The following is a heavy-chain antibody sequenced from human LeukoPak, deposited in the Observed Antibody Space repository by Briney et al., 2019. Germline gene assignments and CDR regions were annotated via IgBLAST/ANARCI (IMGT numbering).Heavy chain of an antibody. Sequence: PGGSLRLSCAASGFTFSSYGMPWVRQAPGKGLEWVAVISYDGSNKYYADSVKGRFTISRDNSKNTLYLQMNSLRAEDTAVYYCANGGIAARPFDYWGQGTLVTVSS. J-gene: IGHJ4*02. CDR1: GFTFSSYG. CDR2: ISYDGSNK. V-gene: IGHV3-30*18. D-gene: IGHD6-6*01. CDR3: ANGGIAARPFDY.